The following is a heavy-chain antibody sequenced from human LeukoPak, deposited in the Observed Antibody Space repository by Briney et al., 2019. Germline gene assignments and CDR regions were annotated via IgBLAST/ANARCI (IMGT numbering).Heavy chain of an antibody. V-gene: IGHV3-48*03. J-gene: IGHJ3*02. CDR3: ATSMAQDVDAFHI. D-gene: IGHD2-21*01. CDR2: ISSSGSTI. CDR1: GFTFSSYE. Sequence: PGGSLRLSCAASGFTFSSYEMNWVRQAPGKGLEWVSYISSSGSTIYYADSVKDRFTISRDNAKNSLYLQMNNLRAEDTAMFYCATSMAQDVDAFHIWGQGTMVTVSS.